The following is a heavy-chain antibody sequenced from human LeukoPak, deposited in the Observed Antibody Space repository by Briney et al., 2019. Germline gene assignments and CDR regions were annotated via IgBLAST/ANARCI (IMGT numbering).Heavy chain of an antibody. Sequence: ASVKVSCKVSGYTLTELSMHWVRQAPGKGLEWMGGFDPEDGETIYAQKFQGRVTMTEDTSTDTAYMELSSLRSEDTAVYYCATIPPGDILTGYYDYWGQGTLVTVSS. CDR3: ATIPPGDILTGYYDY. CDR2: FDPEDGET. V-gene: IGHV1-24*01. D-gene: IGHD3-9*01. CDR1: GYTLTELS. J-gene: IGHJ4*02.